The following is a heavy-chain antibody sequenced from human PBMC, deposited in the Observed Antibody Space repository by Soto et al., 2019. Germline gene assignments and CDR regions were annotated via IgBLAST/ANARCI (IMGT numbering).Heavy chain of an antibody. CDR2: IEYTGST. CDR1: GVSITNYY. CDR3: ARAGFHFASGSYHDAFDI. Sequence: SETLSLTCTVSGVSITNYYWSWIRQPPGKGLEWIAYIEYTGSTNYNPSLTSRFTISVDTSKNQFSLRLTSVTAADTAVYYCARAGFHFASGSYHDAFDIWGQGTMVTVSS. V-gene: IGHV4-59*01. J-gene: IGHJ3*02. D-gene: IGHD3-10*01.